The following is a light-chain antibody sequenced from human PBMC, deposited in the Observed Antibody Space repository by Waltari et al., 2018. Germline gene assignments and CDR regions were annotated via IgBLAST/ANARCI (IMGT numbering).Light chain of an antibody. CDR1: QIIYKW. V-gene: IGKV1D-16*01. CDR3: QQYDDFPWT. J-gene: IGKJ1*01. CDR2: GAS. Sequence: DIQMTQSPSSLSASVGDKVTITCHASQIIYKWLAWYQQKPGKAPKPLIYGASNLESGVPSRFSGSGSGTDYSLTISSLQSEDFGTYYCQQYDDFPWTFGQGTKVEIK.